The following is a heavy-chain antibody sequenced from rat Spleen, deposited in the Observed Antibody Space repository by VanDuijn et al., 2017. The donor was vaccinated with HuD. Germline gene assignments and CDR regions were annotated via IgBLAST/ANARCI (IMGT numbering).Heavy chain of an antibody. V-gene: IGHV2-43*01. CDR1: GFSLTSYH. J-gene: IGHJ2*01. CDR3: ARANFEY. Sequence: QVQLKESGPGLVQPSQTLSLTCTVSGFSLTSYHVSWVRQPPGKSLVWMGTIWAGGGTNHNSAVQSRLSISRDTSKSQVFLKMSSLKTEDTATYYCARANFEYWGPGVMVTVSS. CDR2: IWAGGGT.